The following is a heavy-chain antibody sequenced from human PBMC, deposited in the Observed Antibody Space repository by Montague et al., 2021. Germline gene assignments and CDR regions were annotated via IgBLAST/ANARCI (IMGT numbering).Heavy chain of an antibody. CDR2: IYDSGST. D-gene: IGHD2-15*01. J-gene: IGHJ4*02. Sequence: TLSLTCSVSGGSISSGGFYWSWIRQHPGKGPEWIGSIYDSGSTNYNPSLKSRLTLSRDTSKNQVSLRLTSVTAAETAVYYCAGSGGDCSGGRCDTFDYWGQGTLVTVSS. V-gene: IGHV4-31*03. CDR1: GGSISSGGFY. CDR3: AGSGGDCSGGRCDTFDY.